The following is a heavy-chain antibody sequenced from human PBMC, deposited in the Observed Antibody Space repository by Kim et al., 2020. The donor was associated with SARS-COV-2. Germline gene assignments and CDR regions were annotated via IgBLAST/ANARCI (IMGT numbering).Heavy chain of an antibody. J-gene: IGHJ4*02. Sequence: GGSLRLSCAASGFTFSSYGMHWVRQAPGKGLEWVAVIWYDGSNKYYADSVKGRFTISRDNSKNTLYLQMNSLRAEDTSVYYCAKDCTGGVCYDYWGQGTLVPVSS. D-gene: IGHD2-8*02. CDR3: AKDCTGGVCYDY. CDR2: IWYDGSNK. CDR1: GFTFSSYG. V-gene: IGHV3-33*06.